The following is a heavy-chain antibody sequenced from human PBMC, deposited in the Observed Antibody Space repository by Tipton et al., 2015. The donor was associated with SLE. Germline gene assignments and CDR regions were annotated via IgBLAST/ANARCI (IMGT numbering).Heavy chain of an antibody. Sequence: TLSLTCTVSGGSISSYYWSWIRQPPGKGLEWIGYIYYSGSTYYNPSLKSRVTISVDTSKNQFSLKLSSVTAADTAVYYCATYCSGGSCSSPGAFDIWGQGTMVTVSS. CDR2: IYYSGST. J-gene: IGHJ3*02. CDR1: GGSISSYY. D-gene: IGHD2-15*01. CDR3: ATYCSGGSCSSPGAFDI. V-gene: IGHV4-59*12.